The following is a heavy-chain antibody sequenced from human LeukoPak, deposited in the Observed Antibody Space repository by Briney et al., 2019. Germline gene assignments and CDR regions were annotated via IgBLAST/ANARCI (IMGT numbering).Heavy chain of an antibody. V-gene: IGHV1-3*01. J-gene: IGHJ3*02. D-gene: IGHD1-26*01. CDR1: GYTFTTYA. CDR2: INGGNANI. CDR3: ARGPSGSPGAFDI. Sequence: ASVKVSCTASGYTFTTYAIHWVRQAPGHSLEWMGWINGGNANIKYSQNFQGRVTITRDTSASTAYMELSSLTSEDTAIYYCARGPSGSPGAFDIWGQGTMVTVSS.